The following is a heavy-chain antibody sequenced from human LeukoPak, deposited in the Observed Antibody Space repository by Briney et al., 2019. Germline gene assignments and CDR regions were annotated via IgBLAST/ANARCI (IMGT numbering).Heavy chain of an antibody. CDR1: GGSISSYY. D-gene: IGHD3-3*01. CDR3: ARGPMFFGVAYCDY. V-gene: IGHV4-4*07. J-gene: IGHJ4*02. CDR2: IYTSGST. Sequence: SETLSLTCTVSGGSISSYYWSWIRQPAGQGLEWIGRIYTSGSTNYNPSLKSRVTMSVDTSKNQFSLKLSPVTAADTAVYYCARGPMFFGVAYCDYWGQGTLVTVSS.